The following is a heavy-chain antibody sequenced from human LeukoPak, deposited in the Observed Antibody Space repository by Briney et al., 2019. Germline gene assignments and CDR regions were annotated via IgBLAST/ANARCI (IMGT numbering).Heavy chain of an antibody. D-gene: IGHD3-10*01. CDR3: ARHGSGTFADY. CDR1: GYPFTSYW. CDR2: IDPSDSYT. Sequence: GESLKISCQGSGYPFTSYWISWVRQLPGKGREGMGRIDPSDSYTNYSPSFQGHVTISADKSISTAYLQWSSLKASDTAMYYCARHGSGTFADYWGQGALVTVAT. J-gene: IGHJ4*02. V-gene: IGHV5-10-1*01.